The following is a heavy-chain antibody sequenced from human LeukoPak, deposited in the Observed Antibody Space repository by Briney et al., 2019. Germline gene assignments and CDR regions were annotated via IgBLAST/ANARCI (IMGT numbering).Heavy chain of an antibody. CDR2: MFYRGST. V-gene: IGHV4-61*01. Sequence: SETLSLTCTVSGASVSSGSYSWHWIRQPPGKGLEWIGYMFYRGSTNYNPSLKSRVTISVDSSKNQFSLNLSSVTAADTAVYYCARVGGSGSYLHWFDPWGQGTLVTVSS. D-gene: IGHD3-10*01. J-gene: IGHJ5*02. CDR3: ARVGGSGSYLHWFDP. CDR1: GASVSSGSYS.